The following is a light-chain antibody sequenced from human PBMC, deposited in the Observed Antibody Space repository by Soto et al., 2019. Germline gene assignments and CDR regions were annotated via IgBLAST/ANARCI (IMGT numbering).Light chain of an antibody. J-gene: IGLJ1*01. CDR3: SSYTSSSIPYV. V-gene: IGLV2-14*01. Sequence: QSALTQPASVSGSPGQSITISCTGTNSDVGGYNFVSWYQQHPGKAPKLMIYVVSNRPSGVSNRFSGSKSGNTASLNISGLQAEDEADYYCSSYTSSSIPYVFGIGTKLTVL. CDR1: NSDVGGYNF. CDR2: VVS.